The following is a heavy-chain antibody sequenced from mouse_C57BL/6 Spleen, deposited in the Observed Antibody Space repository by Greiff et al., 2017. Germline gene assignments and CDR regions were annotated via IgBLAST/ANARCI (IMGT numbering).Heavy chain of an antibody. CDR1: GYAFSSYW. Sequence: VKLVESGAELVKPGASVKISCKASGYAFSSYWMNWVKQRPGKGLEWIGQIYPGDGDTNYNGKFKGKATLTADKSSSTAYMQLSSLTSEDSAVYFCARVYYSNYVDYAMDYWGQGTSVTVSS. CDR2: IYPGDGDT. D-gene: IGHD2-5*01. CDR3: ARVYYSNYVDYAMDY. V-gene: IGHV1-80*01. J-gene: IGHJ4*01.